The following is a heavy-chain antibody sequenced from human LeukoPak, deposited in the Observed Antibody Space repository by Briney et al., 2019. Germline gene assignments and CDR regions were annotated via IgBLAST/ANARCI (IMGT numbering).Heavy chain of an antibody. Sequence: PGRSLRLSCAASGFTFSSCGMHWVRQAPGKGLEWVAVISYDGSNKYYAGSVKGRFTISRDNSKSTLYLQMNSLRAEDTAVYYCARVRPGSNYVDFDYWGQRTLVTVSS. J-gene: IGHJ4*02. CDR2: ISYDGSNK. D-gene: IGHD4-11*01. CDR3: ARVRPGSNYVDFDY. CDR1: GFTFSSCG. V-gene: IGHV3-33*05.